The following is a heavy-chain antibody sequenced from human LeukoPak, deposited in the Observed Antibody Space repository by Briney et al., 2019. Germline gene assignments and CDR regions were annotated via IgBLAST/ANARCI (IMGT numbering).Heavy chain of an antibody. D-gene: IGHD6-19*01. Sequence: SETLSLTCADYGGSFSGYYWSWIRQPPGKGLEWIGEINHSGSTNYNPSLKSRVTISVDTSKNQFSLKLSSVTAADTAVYYCARLRLPGIAVAGTFHWGQGTLVTVSS. V-gene: IGHV4-34*01. CDR2: INHSGST. J-gene: IGHJ4*02. CDR1: GGSFSGYY. CDR3: ARLRLPGIAVAGTFH.